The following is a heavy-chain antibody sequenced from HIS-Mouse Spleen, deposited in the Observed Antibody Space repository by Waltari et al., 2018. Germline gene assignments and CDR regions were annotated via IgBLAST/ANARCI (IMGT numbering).Heavy chain of an antibody. J-gene: IGHJ3*02. CDR2: NYTSGSP. Sequence: QVQLQESGPGLVKPSETLSLTCTVSGGSISSYYWSWIRQPAGKGLEWIWRNYTSGSPHYTPSLKSRVTMSVDTSKNQFSLKLSSVTAADTAVYYCARDFHDFWSGYYGGDKKHDAFDIWGQGTMVTVSS. V-gene: IGHV4-4*07. CDR3: ARDFHDFWSGYYGGDKKHDAFDI. CDR1: GGSISSYY. D-gene: IGHD3-3*01.